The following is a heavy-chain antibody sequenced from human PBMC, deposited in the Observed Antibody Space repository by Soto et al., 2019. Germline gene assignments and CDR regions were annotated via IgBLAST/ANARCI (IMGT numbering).Heavy chain of an antibody. CDR2: ISSNGGSI. CDR3: VKDRCGGTSGYFDS. J-gene: IGHJ4*02. Sequence: EVQVVEAGGGLVQPGGSLRLSCSASGFTFSSYALHWVRQAPGKGLEYVSGISSNGGSIFYADSVKGRFTISRDNSKNIVYIQMTGLRVDDTAMYSCVKDRCGGTSGYFDSWGQGTLVTVSS. CDR1: GFTFSSYA. D-gene: IGHD2-15*01. V-gene: IGHV3-64D*08.